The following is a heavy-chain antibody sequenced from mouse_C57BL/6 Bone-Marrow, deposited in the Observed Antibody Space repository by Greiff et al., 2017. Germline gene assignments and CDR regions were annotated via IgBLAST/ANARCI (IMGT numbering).Heavy chain of an antibody. D-gene: IGHD1-1*01. CDR3: ARDYYGSGY. CDR1: GFTFSSYA. V-gene: IGHV5-4*01. Sequence: EVQLVESGGGLVKPGGSLKLSCAASGFTFSSYAMSWVRQTPEKRLEWVATISDGGSYTYYPDNVKGRFTISRDNAKNNLYLQRSHLKSEDTAMYYCARDYYGSGYWGQGTTLTVSS. J-gene: IGHJ2*01. CDR2: ISDGGSYT.